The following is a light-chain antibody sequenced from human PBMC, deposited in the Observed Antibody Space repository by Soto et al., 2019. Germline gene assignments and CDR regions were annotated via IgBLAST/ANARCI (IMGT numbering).Light chain of an antibody. CDR1: SSDVGGYNF. CDR3: QSYDSSLSGSV. Sequence: QSALTQPRSVSGSPGQSVTISCTGTSSDVGGYNFVSWYQQYPGKAPKLLIRANTHRPSGVPDRFSASKSGTSASLAITGLQADDEADYYCQSYDSSLSGSVFGGGTKLTVL. CDR2: ANT. V-gene: IGLV2-11*01. J-gene: IGLJ3*02.